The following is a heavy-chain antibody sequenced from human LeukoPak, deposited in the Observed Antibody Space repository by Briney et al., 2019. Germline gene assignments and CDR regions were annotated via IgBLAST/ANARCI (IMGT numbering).Heavy chain of an antibody. V-gene: IGHV2-5*01. D-gene: IGHD6-6*01. J-gene: IGHJ4*02. Sequence: SGPTLVNPTQTLTLTCTLSGISLSISGMGVGWIRQPPGKALEWLAVIYWNDDKRYSPSLKSRLTITKDTSKNQVVLTTTNMDPVDTATYYCARQIAVRGECDYWGQGTLVTVSS. CDR2: IYWNDDK. CDR1: GISLSISGMG. CDR3: ARQIAVRGECDY.